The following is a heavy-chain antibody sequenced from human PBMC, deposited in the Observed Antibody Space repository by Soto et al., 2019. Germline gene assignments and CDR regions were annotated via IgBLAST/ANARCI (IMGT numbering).Heavy chain of an antibody. CDR3: ARPAGVSIAAAGNYYYYGMDV. D-gene: IGHD6-13*01. V-gene: IGHV3-21*01. J-gene: IGHJ6*02. Sequence: PGGSLRLSCAASGFTFSSYSMNWVRQAPGKGLEWVSSISSSSSYIYYADSVKGRFTISRDNAKNSLYLQMNSLRAEDTAVYYCARPAGVSIAAAGNYYYYGMDVWGQGTTVTVSS. CDR2: ISSSSSYI. CDR1: GFTFSSYS.